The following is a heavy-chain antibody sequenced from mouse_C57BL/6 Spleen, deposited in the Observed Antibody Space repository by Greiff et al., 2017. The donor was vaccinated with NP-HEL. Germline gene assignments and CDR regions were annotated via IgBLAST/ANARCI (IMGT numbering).Heavy chain of an antibody. V-gene: IGHV1-26*01. D-gene: IGHD2-5*01. CDR2: INPNNGGT. Sequence: EVQLQQSGPELVKPGASVKISCKASGYTFTDYYMNWVEQSHGKSLEWIGDINPNNGGTSYNQKFKGKATLTVDKSSSTAYMELRSLTSEDSAVYYCARDFYSNYSFDYWGQGTTLTVSS. CDR1: GYTFTDYY. J-gene: IGHJ2*01. CDR3: ARDFYSNYSFDY.